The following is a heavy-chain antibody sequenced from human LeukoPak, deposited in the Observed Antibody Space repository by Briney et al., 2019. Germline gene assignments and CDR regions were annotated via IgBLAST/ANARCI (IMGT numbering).Heavy chain of an antibody. D-gene: IGHD3-22*01. CDR1: GFTFSSHW. J-gene: IGHJ4*02. CDR2: INEDGSKK. V-gene: IGHV3-7*01. Sequence: GGSLRLSCAASGFTFSSHWMSWVRQAPGRGLEWVANINEDGSKKYYMESVKGRLTISRDNAEQSLYLQMDSLRGEDTAVYYCTRGVTSSIYGFDSSGLLYYWGQGTLVTVSS. CDR3: TRGVTSSIYGFDSSGLLYY.